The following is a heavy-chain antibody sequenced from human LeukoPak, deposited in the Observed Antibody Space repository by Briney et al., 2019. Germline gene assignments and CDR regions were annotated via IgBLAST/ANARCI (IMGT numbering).Heavy chain of an antibody. V-gene: IGHV3-30*03. CDR2: ISYDGGNR. D-gene: IGHD3-22*01. CDR1: GFTFSRYG. Sequence: PGGSLRLSCTASGFTFSRYGMHWVRQAPGKGLEWLPVISYDGGNRHYADSVKGRFTISRDNSKSTLYLQMNSLKPDDTAVYYCARRAGDTSGEGWFDPWGQGTLVTVSS. J-gene: IGHJ5*02. CDR3: ARRAGDTSGEGWFDP.